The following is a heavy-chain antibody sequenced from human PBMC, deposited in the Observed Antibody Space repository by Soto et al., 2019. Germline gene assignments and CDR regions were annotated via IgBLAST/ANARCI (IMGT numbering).Heavy chain of an antibody. CDR2: IYTSGST. Sequence: KTSETLSLTCTVSGGSISSYYWSWIRQPAGKGLEWIGRIYTSGSTNYNPSLKSRVTMSVDTSKNQFSLKLSSVTAADTAVYYCARALHSSGWRNYYYCGMDVWGQGTTVTVSS. V-gene: IGHV4-4*07. CDR3: ARALHSSGWRNYYYCGMDV. J-gene: IGHJ6*02. D-gene: IGHD6-19*01. CDR1: GGSISSYY.